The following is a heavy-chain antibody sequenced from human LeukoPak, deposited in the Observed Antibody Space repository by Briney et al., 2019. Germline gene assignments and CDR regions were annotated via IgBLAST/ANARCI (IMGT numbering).Heavy chain of an antibody. D-gene: IGHD6-19*01. CDR1: GYTFTSSG. Sequence: ASVKVSCKTSGYTFTSSGITWVRQSPGQGLEWMGWISTYNGYSKYAQNLQGRVTMTADTSTTTAYMELSSLRSDDTAVYYCAKNSSGGYSDYWGQGTLVTVSS. CDR3: AKNSSGGYSDY. J-gene: IGHJ4*02. V-gene: IGHV1-18*01. CDR2: ISTYNGYS.